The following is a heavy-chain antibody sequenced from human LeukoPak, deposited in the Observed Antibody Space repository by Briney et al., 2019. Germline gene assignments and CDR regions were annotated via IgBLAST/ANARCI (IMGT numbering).Heavy chain of an antibody. CDR3: ARGTYYYDSSGYRPFDY. J-gene: IGHJ4*02. Sequence: SETLSLTCAVYGGSFSGYYWSWIRQPPGKGLEWIGEINHSGSTNYNPSLKSRVIISVDTSKNQFSLKLSSVTAADTAVYYCARGTYYYDSSGYRPFDYWGQGTLVTVSS. V-gene: IGHV4-34*01. CDR1: GGSFSGYY. CDR2: INHSGST. D-gene: IGHD3-22*01.